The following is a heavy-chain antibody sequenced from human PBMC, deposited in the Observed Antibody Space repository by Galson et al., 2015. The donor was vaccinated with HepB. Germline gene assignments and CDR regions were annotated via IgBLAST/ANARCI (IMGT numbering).Heavy chain of an antibody. CDR3: AKGPFSSTSFYGDV. J-gene: IGHJ6*02. D-gene: IGHD2-2*01. CDR2: ISYDGSNK. CDR1: GFTFSSYG. Sequence: SLRLSCAASGFTFSSYGMHWVRQAPGKGLEWVAVISYDGSNKYYADSVKGRFTISRDNSKNTLYLQMNSLRAEDTAVYYCAKGPFSSTSFYGDVWGQGTPVTVSS. V-gene: IGHV3-30*18.